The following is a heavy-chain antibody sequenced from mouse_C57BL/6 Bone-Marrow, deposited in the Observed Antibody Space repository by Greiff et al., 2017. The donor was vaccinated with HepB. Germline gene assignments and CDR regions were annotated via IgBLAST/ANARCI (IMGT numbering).Heavy chain of an antibody. V-gene: IGHV5-17*01. CDR1: GFTFSDYG. J-gene: IGHJ4*01. CDR3: DYGSSYGGAMDY. Sequence: DVMLVESGGGLVKPGGSLKLSCAASGFTFSDYGMHWVRQAPEKGLEWVAYISSGSSTIYYADTVKGRFTISRDNAKNTLFLQMTSLRSEDTAMYYCDYGSSYGGAMDYWGQGTSVTVSS. CDR2: ISSGSSTI. D-gene: IGHD1-1*01.